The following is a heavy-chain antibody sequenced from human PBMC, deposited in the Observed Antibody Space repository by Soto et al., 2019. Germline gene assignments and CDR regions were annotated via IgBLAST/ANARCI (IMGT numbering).Heavy chain of an antibody. D-gene: IGHD5-12*01. Sequence: GGTLRLSCVASGFNFGNFGLHWVRQAPGKGLEWLPVISNDENIKQDSVRGRFAIARDDSKNTLYLHLTSRRAADTALYYCARGCRGMSDCWDQGTLVAVSS. CDR3: ARGCRGMSDC. J-gene: IGHJ4*02. CDR1: GFNFGNFG. V-gene: IGHV3-33*01. CDR2: ISNDENIK.